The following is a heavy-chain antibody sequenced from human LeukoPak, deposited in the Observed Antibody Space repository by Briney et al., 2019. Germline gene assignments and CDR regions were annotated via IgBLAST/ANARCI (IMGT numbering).Heavy chain of an antibody. CDR2: INPNTGDT. CDR1: GYTFTHYY. V-gene: IGHV1-2*02. D-gene: IGHD7-27*01. J-gene: IGHJ4*02. CDR3: ARDLHWGPDY. Sequence: ASVKVSCTAPGYTFTHYYMHWVRQAPGQGLEWMGWINPNTGDTNYAQRFQGRVTMARDMSINTAYMELSRLRSDDTAVYYCARDLHWGPDYWGQGTLVTVSS.